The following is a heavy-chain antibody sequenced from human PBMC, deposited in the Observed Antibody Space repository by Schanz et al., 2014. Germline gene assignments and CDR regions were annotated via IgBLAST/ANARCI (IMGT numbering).Heavy chain of an antibody. D-gene: IGHD3-10*01. CDR1: NYIFTKYY. Sequence: QVQLVQSGAEVKKPGASVKLSCKASNYIFTKYYIHCVRQAPGQGLEWMGWISAYNGHTTYAQKFQGRVSMTTDTSTSTAYMELRSLISDDTAVYYCVRDAGWAFGDYHGMDVWGQGTLVTVSS. CDR3: VRDAGWAFGDYHGMDV. J-gene: IGHJ6*02. V-gene: IGHV1-18*04. CDR2: ISAYNGHT.